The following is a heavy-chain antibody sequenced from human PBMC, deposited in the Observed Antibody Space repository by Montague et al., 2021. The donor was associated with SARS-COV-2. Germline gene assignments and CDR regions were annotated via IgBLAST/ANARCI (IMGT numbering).Heavy chain of an antibody. CDR3: ARVRYYGLGTSLGMDV. CDR1: GGSFSGYC. J-gene: IGHJ6*02. Sequence: SETLSLTCAVYGGSFSGYCWSWIRQPPGKGLEWIGEINHSGSTNYNPSLKSRVTIPVDTPKNQFSLKLSSVTAADTAVYYCARVRYYGLGTSLGMDVWGQGTTVTVSS. CDR2: INHSGST. V-gene: IGHV4-34*01. D-gene: IGHD3-10*01.